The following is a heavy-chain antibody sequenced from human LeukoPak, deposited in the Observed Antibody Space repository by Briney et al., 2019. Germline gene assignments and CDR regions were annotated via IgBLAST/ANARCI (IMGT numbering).Heavy chain of an antibody. D-gene: IGHD6-19*01. CDR1: GGSISSYY. Sequence: SETLSLTCTVSGGSISSYYWSWIRQPPGKGLEWIGYIYYSGSTNYNPSLKSRVTISVDTSKNQFSLKLNSVTPEDTAVYYCARDRQWLDYWGQGTLVTVSS. CDR3: ARDRQWLDY. J-gene: IGHJ4*02. V-gene: IGHV4-59*12. CDR2: IYYSGST.